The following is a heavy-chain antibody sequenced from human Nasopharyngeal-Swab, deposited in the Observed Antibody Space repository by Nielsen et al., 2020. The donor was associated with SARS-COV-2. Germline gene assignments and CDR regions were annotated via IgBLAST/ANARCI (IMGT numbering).Heavy chain of an antibody. CDR2: IYYSGST. Sequence: RQAPGTGLEWIGYIYYSGSTNYNPSLKSRVTISVDTSKNQFSLKLSSVTAADTAVYYCARGGPGLELFSRFDPWGQGTLVTVSS. CDR3: ARGGPGLELFSRFDP. V-gene: IGHV4-59*01. D-gene: IGHD1-7*01. J-gene: IGHJ5*02.